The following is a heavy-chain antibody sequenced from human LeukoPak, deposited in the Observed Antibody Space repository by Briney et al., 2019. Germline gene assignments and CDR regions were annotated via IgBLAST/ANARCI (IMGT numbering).Heavy chain of an antibody. J-gene: IGHJ4*02. V-gene: IGHV3-23*01. Sequence: PGGSLRLSGAASGFTFSSYAMSWVRQAPGKGLEWVSAISGSGGSTYYADSVKGRFTISRDNSKNTLYLQMNSLRAEDTAVYYCAKAPMIVVVPDYWGQGTLVTVSS. CDR2: ISGSGGST. CDR1: GFTFSSYA. D-gene: IGHD3-22*01. CDR3: AKAPMIVVVPDY.